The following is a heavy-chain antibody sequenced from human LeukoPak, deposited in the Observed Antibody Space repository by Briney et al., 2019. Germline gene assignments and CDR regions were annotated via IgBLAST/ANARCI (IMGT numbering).Heavy chain of an antibody. V-gene: IGHV3-23*01. CDR3: AKDMDDHGDYLFHY. J-gene: IGHJ4*02. Sequence: PGGSLRLSCAASGFTFSSYAMSWVRQAPGKGLEWVSGIGGTSAGGGRSYADPVKGRFTISRDDSTSTLYLQMNSLRDEDTAVYYCAKDMDDHGDYLFHYWGQGTLVTVSS. CDR2: IGGTSAGGGR. D-gene: IGHD4-17*01. CDR1: GFTFSSYA.